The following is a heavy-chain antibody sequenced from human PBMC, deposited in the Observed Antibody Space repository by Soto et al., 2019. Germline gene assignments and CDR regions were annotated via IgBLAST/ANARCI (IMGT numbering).Heavy chain of an antibody. CDR3: ARFSGSYFIDY. CDR2: ISGSGGST. D-gene: IGHD1-26*01. V-gene: IGHV3-23*01. J-gene: IGHJ4*02. Sequence: GGSLRLSCAASGFTFSSYAMSWVRQAPGKGLEWVSAISGSGGSTYYADSVKGRFTISRDNAKNSLYLQMNSLRAEDTAVYYCARFSGSYFIDYWGQGTLVTVSS. CDR1: GFTFSSYA.